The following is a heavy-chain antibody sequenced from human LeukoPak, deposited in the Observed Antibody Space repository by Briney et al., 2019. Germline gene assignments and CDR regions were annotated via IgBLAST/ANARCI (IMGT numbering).Heavy chain of an antibody. Sequence: ASVKVSCKASGGTFSSYAISWVRQAPGQGLEWMGRIIPILGIANYAQKFQGRVTITADKSTSTAYMELSSLRSEDTAVYYCARVVGTTVATPDYWGQGTLVTVSS. CDR1: GGTFSSYA. CDR3: ARVVGTTVATPDY. D-gene: IGHD4-23*01. V-gene: IGHV1-69*04. J-gene: IGHJ4*02. CDR2: IIPILGIA.